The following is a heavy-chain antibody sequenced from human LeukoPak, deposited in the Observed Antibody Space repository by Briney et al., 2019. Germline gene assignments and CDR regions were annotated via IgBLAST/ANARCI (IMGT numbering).Heavy chain of an antibody. Sequence: PGGSLRLSCAASGFTFSDYYMSWIRQAPGKGLEWVSYISSSGSTIYYADSVKGRFTIFRDNSKNTLYLQMNSLRAEDTAVYYCARDNGIVGVFDYWGQGTLVTVSS. D-gene: IGHD1-26*01. V-gene: IGHV3-11*04. J-gene: IGHJ4*02. CDR2: ISSSGSTI. CDR1: GFTFSDYY. CDR3: ARDNGIVGVFDY.